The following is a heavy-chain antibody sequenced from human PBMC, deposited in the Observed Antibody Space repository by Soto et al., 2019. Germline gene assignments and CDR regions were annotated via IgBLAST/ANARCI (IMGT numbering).Heavy chain of an antibody. D-gene: IGHD3-16*01. V-gene: IGHV3-21*06. CDR2: ISSGGTYL. J-gene: IGHJ6*02. CDR1: GFTFRTRT. Sequence: GGSLRLSCAGSGFTFRTRTLVWVRQAPGKGLEWVSSISSGGTYLEYAHSVKGRFAISRDDAKDSVFLQMNSLKTDDTAVYYFGKGGEDITSPYGMDVWGQGTTVTVSS. CDR3: GKGGEDITSPYGMDV.